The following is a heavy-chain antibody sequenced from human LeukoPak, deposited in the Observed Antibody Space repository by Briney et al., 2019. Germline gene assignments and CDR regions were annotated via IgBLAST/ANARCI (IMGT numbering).Heavy chain of an antibody. CDR3: ARDVYYGMDV. Sequence: GGSLRLSCAASGFTFSGXXXXXXRQXXXXXXLWVSXINIDATLXXXPASXXPLFXXXXENAKNTLYLQMNSLRAEDTAVYSCARDVYYGMDVWGQGTMVTVSS. CDR1: GFTFSGXX. V-gene: IGHV3-74*01. CDR2: INIDATLX. J-gene: IGHJ6*02.